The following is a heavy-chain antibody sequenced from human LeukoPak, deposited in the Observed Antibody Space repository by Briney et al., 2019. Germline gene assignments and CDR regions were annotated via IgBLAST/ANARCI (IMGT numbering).Heavy chain of an antibody. Sequence: PGGSLRLSCAASGLTFRNYWMSWVRQAPGKGLECVASIKRDGSEGFYVDSVKGRFTISRDNTKNSLFLDMNSLRVEDTAIYYCTSLSGFYQSYWGQGALVTVSS. CDR3: TSLSGFYQSY. CDR1: GLTFRNYW. D-gene: IGHD3-22*01. J-gene: IGHJ4*02. CDR2: IKRDGSEG. V-gene: IGHV3-7*01.